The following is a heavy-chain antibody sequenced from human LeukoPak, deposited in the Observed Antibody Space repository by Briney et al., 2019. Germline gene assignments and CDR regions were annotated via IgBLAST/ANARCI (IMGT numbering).Heavy chain of an antibody. D-gene: IGHD2-15*01. CDR1: GGSISSGGYS. J-gene: IGHJ6*02. V-gene: IGHV4-30-2*01. Sequence: PSETLSLTCAVSGGSISSGGYSWSWIRQPPGKGLEWIGYIYHSGSTYYNPSLKSRVTISVDRSKNQFSLKLSSVTAADTAVYYCARQDTSYYGMDVWGQGTTVTVSS. CDR3: ARQDTSYYGMDV. CDR2: IYHSGST.